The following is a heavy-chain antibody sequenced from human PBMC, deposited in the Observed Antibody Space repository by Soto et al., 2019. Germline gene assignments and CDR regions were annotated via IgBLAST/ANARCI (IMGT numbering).Heavy chain of an antibody. CDR1: GYTFTSYA. V-gene: IGHV1-3*01. Sequence: ASVKVSCKASGYTFTSYAMHWVRQAPGQRLEWMGWINAGNGNTKYSQKFQGRVTITRDTSASTAYMELSSLRSEDTAVYYCARVGYYYDSSGYCDYWGQGTLVTVSS. CDR3: ARVGYYYDSSGYCDY. D-gene: IGHD3-22*01. CDR2: INAGNGNT. J-gene: IGHJ4*02.